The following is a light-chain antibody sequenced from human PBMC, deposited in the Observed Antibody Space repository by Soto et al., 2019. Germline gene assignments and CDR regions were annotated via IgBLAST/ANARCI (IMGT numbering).Light chain of an antibody. V-gene: IGLV1-40*01. CDR2: GDT. Sequence: QSVLTQPPSVSGAPGQRVTISCTGSSSNIGAGYDVHWYQHLPGTGPKLLIYGDTNRPSGVPDRFSGSKSGTSASLVITGLQSEDEADYYCQSYDSSLSGHVVFGGGTKLTVL. CDR3: QSYDSSLSGHVV. CDR1: SSNIGAGYD. J-gene: IGLJ2*01.